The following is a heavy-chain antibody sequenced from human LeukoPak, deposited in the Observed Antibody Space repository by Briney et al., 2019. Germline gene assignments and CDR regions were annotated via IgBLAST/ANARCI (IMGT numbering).Heavy chain of an antibody. D-gene: IGHD3-10*01. Sequence: PGGSLRLSCAASACTFSSYWMHWVRQAPGKGLVWVSRINSDGSSTNYADSVKGRFTTSRDNAMNTLYLQMNSLRAEDTAVYYCPRMDGGYWGQGTLVTVSS. CDR2: INSDGSST. J-gene: IGHJ4*02. CDR3: PRMDGGY. V-gene: IGHV3-74*01. CDR1: ACTFSSYW.